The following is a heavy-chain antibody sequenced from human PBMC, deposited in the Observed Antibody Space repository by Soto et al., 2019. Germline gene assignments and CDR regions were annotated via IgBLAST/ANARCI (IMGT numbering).Heavy chain of an antibody. CDR2: INAGNGNT. CDR1: GYTFTSYA. CDR3: ARDLGGWPDY. Sequence: GASVKVSCKASGYTFTSYAMHWVRQAPGQRLEWTGWINAGNGNTKYSQKFQGRVTVTKDTSASTAYMELSSLRSEDTAVYYCARDLGGWPDYWGQGTLVTVSS. J-gene: IGHJ4*02. V-gene: IGHV1-3*01. D-gene: IGHD2-15*01.